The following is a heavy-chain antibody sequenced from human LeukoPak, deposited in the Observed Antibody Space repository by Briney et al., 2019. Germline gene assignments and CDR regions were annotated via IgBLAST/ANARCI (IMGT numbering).Heavy chain of an antibody. CDR1: RGSISSGNYY. D-gene: IGHD3-10*01. Sequence: PSETLSLTCTVSRGSISSGNYYWSWIRQPAGKGLEWIGRFHTRGSTNYNPSLKSLVIISVDTSKNQFSLKLSSVTAADTAVYYCALSLWFGELSGLGYWGQGTLVTVSS. CDR2: FHTRGST. J-gene: IGHJ4*02. CDR3: ALSLWFGELSGLGY. V-gene: IGHV4-61*02.